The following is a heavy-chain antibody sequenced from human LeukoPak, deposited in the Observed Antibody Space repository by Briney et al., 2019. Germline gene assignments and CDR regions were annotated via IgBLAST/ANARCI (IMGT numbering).Heavy chain of an antibody. CDR2: INHSGST. D-gene: IGHD3-16*01. Sequence: SETLSLTCAVYGGSFSGYYWSWIRQPPGKGLEWIGEINHSGSTNYNPSLKSRVTISVDTSKNQFSLKLSSVTAADTAVYYCARDPSHDYVWGNLDYWGQGTLVTVSS. CDR3: ARDPSHDYVWGNLDY. V-gene: IGHV4-34*01. J-gene: IGHJ4*02. CDR1: GGSFSGYY.